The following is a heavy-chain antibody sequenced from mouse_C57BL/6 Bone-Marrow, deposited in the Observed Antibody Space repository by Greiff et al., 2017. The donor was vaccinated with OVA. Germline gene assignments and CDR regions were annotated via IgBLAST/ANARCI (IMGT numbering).Heavy chain of an antibody. CDR3: RNWGAMDY. J-gene: IGHJ4*01. CDR2: IDPENGDT. Sequence: VQLQQSGAELVRPGASVKLSCTASGFNIKDDYMHWVKQRPEQGLEGIGWIDPENGDTEYASKFQGKATITADTSSNTAYLQLSSLTSEDTAVYYCRNWGAMDYWGQGTSVTVSS. D-gene: IGHD4-1*01. CDR1: GFNIKDDY. V-gene: IGHV14-4*01.